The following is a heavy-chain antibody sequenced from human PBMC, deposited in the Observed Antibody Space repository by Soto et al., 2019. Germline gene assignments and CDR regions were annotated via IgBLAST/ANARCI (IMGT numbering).Heavy chain of an antibody. D-gene: IGHD3-3*01. CDR1: GGSISSSSYY. V-gene: IGHV4-30-4*01. J-gene: IGHJ4*02. CDR2: VFYSGST. Sequence: SETLSLTCTVSGGSISSSSYYWTRIPQPPGKGLEWIGYVFYSGSTYYNPSLKSRVAISLDTSKNQFSLKLNSVTAADTAVYYCAGRIITKHYYDYRGQGSLLTVSS. CDR3: AGRIITKHYYDY.